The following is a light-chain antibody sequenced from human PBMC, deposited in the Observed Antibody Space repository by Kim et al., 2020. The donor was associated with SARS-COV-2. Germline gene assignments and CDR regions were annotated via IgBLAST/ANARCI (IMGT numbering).Light chain of an antibody. CDR2: DAS. Sequence: EIVLTQSPATLSLSPGERATLSCRASQSVSSYLAWYQQKPGQAPRLLIYDASNRATGIPARFSGSGSGTDLTLTISSLEPEDFSVYYCQQRSNWPPYTFGQGTKREI. V-gene: IGKV3-11*01. CDR1: QSVSSY. CDR3: QQRSNWPPYT. J-gene: IGKJ2*01.